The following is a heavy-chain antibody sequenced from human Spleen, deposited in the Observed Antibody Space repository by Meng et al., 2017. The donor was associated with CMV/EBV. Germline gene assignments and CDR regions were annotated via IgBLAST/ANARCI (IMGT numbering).Heavy chain of an antibody. Sequence: ASVKVSCKASEYSFIDYHIHWVRQAPGQGLEWMGWINPDSGATNYAQKFQGRVTITAEKSTSTAYMELSSLRSEDTAVYYCARGGTIVTLNWFDPWGQGTLVTVSS. J-gene: IGHJ5*02. D-gene: IGHD4-11*01. CDR1: EYSFIDYH. CDR3: ARGGTIVTLNWFDP. V-gene: IGHV1-2*02. CDR2: INPDSGAT.